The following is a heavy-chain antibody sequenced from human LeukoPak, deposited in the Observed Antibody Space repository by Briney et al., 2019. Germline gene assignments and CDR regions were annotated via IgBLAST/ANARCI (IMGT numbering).Heavy chain of an antibody. CDR3: ARRNRYENKEIDY. Sequence: GRSLRLSCAASGFTFSSYAMHWVRQAPGKGLEWVALISYDGSNKDYADSVKGRFAISRDNSKNTLYLEMNSLRAEDKAVYYCARRNRYENKEIDYWGQGTLVTVSS. J-gene: IGHJ4*02. D-gene: IGHD2-2*01. V-gene: IGHV3-30*09. CDR1: GFTFSSYA. CDR2: ISYDGSNK.